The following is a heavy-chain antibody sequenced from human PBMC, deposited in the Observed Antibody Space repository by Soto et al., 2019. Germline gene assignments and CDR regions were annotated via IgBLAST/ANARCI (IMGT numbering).Heavy chain of an antibody. Sequence: PSETLSLTCTVSGGSISSSSYYWGWIRQPPGKGLEWIGSIYYSGNTYYNPSLKSRVTISVDTSKNQFSLKLSSVTAADTAVYYCARGGHIVVVTAILFLYWGQGTLVTVSS. CDR3: ARGGHIVVVTAILFLY. V-gene: IGHV4-39*01. D-gene: IGHD2-21*02. CDR1: GGSISSSSYY. J-gene: IGHJ4*02. CDR2: IYYSGNT.